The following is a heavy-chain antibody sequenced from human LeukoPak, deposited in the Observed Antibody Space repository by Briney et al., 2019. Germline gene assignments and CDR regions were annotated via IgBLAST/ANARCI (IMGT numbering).Heavy chain of an antibody. CDR3: ARQTTASIAAAGTYDY. J-gene: IGHJ4*02. V-gene: IGHV4-59*08. CDR2: IYYSGST. CDR1: DGSISSYY. D-gene: IGHD6-13*01. Sequence: SETLSLTCTVSDGSISSYYWSWIRQPPGKGLEWIGYIYYSGSTNYNPSLKSRVTISVDTSKNQFSLKLSSVTAADTAVYYCARQTTASIAAAGTYDYWGQGTLVTVSS.